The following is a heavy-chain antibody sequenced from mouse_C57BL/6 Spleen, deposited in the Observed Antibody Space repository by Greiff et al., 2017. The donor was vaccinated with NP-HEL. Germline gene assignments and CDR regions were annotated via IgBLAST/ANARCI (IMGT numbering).Heavy chain of an antibody. J-gene: IGHJ1*03. Sequence: VQLQQSGPELVKPGASVKISCKASGYTFTDYYMNWVKQSHGKSLEWIGDINPNNGGTSYNQKFKGKATLTVDKSSSTAYMELRSLTSEDSAVYYCARWYYGSSRYWYFDVWGTGTTVTVSS. CDR3: ARWYYGSSRYWYFDV. D-gene: IGHD1-1*01. V-gene: IGHV1-26*01. CDR1: GYTFTDYY. CDR2: INPNNGGT.